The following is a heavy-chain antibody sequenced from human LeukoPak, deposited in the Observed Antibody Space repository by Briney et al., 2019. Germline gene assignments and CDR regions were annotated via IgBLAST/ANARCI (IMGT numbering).Heavy chain of an antibody. J-gene: IGHJ4*02. CDR2: IYYSGST. V-gene: IGHV4-61*05. CDR3: ARHGEWIQLWFDY. Sequence: SETLSLTCTVSGGSISSSSYYWGWIRQPPGKGLEWIGYIYYSGSTNYNPSLKSRVTISVDTSKNQFSLKLSSVTAADTAVYYCARHGEWIQLWFDYWGQGTLVTVSS. CDR1: GGSISSSSYY. D-gene: IGHD5-18*01.